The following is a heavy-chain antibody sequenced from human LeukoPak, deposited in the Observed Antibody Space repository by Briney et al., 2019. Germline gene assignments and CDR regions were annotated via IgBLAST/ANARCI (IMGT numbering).Heavy chain of an antibody. CDR3: ARAHYYDSSGYHPLDY. Sequence: GESLKISCKGSGYTFPTYWIGWVRQMPGKGLEWMGSIYPFDSDTRYSPSFQGQVTISADKSISTAYLQWSSLKASDTAMYYCARAHYYDSSGYHPLDYWGQGTLVSVSS. V-gene: IGHV5-51*01. CDR1: GYTFPTYW. J-gene: IGHJ4*02. CDR2: IYPFDSDT. D-gene: IGHD3-22*01.